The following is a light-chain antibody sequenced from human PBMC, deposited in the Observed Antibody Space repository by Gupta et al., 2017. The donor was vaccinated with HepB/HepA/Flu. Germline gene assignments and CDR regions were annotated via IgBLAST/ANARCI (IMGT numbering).Light chain of an antibody. CDR2: WAS. CDR3: QQEHYTPFT. J-gene: IGKJ3*01. Sequence: DVVMTQSPDSLAVSLGERATIDCKSSQNVLDTPTNRDYLAWYQQKPGQPPRLLISWASTRESGVPDSFSGRGSRTNFTLTIISLQAEDVAIYYCQQEHYTPFTFGHWTNVDIK. V-gene: IGKV4-1*01. CDR1: QNVLDTPTNRDY.